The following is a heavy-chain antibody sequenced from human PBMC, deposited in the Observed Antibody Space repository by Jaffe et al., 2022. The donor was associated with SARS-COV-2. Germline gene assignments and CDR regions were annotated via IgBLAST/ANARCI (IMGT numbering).Heavy chain of an antibody. CDR2: IYYSGST. V-gene: IGHV4-30-4*01. Sequence: QVQLQESGPGLVKPSQTLSLTCTVSGGSISSGDYYWSWIRQPPGKGLEWIGYIYYSGSTYYNPSLKSRVTISVDTSKNQFSLKLSSVTAADTAVYYCARGALLGYGDLDAFDIWGQGTMVTVSS. CDR3: ARGALLGYGDLDAFDI. D-gene: IGHD4-17*01. CDR1: GGSISSGDYY. J-gene: IGHJ3*02.